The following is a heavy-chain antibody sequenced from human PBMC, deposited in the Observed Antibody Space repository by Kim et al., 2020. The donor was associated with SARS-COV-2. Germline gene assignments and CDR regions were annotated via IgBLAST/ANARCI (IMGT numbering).Heavy chain of an antibody. D-gene: IGHD3-9*01. V-gene: IGHV4-39*01. Sequence: SETLSLTCTVSGGSISSGSYYWGWIRQPPGKGLEWIGSIYYSGSTYYNPSLKSRVTISVDTSKNQFSLKLSSVTAADTAVYYCARLTVLRYFDWLSKVWFDPWGQGTLVTVSS. CDR3: ARLTVLRYFDWLSKVWFDP. J-gene: IGHJ5*02. CDR1: GGSISSGSYY. CDR2: IYYSGST.